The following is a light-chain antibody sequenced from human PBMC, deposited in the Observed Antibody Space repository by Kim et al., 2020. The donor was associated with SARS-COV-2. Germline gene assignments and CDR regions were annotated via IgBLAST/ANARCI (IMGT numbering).Light chain of an antibody. CDR2: QDS. Sequence: SYELTQPPSVSVSPGQTASITCSGDKLGDKYACWSQQKPGQSPVLVIYQDSKRPSGIPERFSGSNSGNTATLTISGTQAMDEADYYCQAWDSSLAVFGGGTQLTVL. V-gene: IGLV3-1*01. CDR3: QAWDSSLAV. J-gene: IGLJ3*02. CDR1: KLGDKY.